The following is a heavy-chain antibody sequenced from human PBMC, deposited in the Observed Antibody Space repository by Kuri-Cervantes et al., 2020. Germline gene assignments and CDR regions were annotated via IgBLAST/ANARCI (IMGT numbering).Heavy chain of an antibody. Sequence: GESLKISCEVSGFIFESYWMSWVRQAPGKGLEWIANINQDGSEKKYVDSVKGRFTISRDNARNSMYLQMNTLRVEDTAVYYCVRGCDSTSCWAVWGQGTTVTVSS. CDR3: VRGCDSTSCWAV. CDR1: GFIFESYW. D-gene: IGHD2/OR15-2a*01. J-gene: IGHJ6*02. CDR2: INQDGSEK. V-gene: IGHV3-7*01.